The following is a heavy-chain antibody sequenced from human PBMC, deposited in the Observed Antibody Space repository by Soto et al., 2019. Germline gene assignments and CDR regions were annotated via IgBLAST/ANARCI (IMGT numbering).Heavy chain of an antibody. V-gene: IGHV3-33*01. J-gene: IGHJ4*02. CDR1: GFTFSDYA. CDR2: IWYDGNNK. Sequence: QVQLVESGGGVVQPGRSLRLSCAASGFTFSDYAMHWVRQTPGKGLEWVAVIWYDGNNKYNEDSVKGRFTVSRDNSKNTLYLQMNSLTAEDTAVYYCARDYNNYFDYWGQGTPVTVST. D-gene: IGHD4-4*01. CDR3: ARDYNNYFDY.